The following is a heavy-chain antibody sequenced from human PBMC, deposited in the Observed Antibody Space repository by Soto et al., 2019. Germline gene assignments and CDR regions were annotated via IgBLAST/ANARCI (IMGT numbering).Heavy chain of an antibody. CDR3: AKATATSGGAFEI. CDR1: GFICSSYD. D-gene: IGHD1-1*01. Sequence: GGSLRLSCAVSGFICSSYDMSWVRQAPGKGLEWVSTILVGGSTHYEDSVKGRFTISRDTSKNTVYLQMNSLTAGDTAFYYCAKATATSGGAFEIYGQGTMVTVS. CDR2: ILVGGST. J-gene: IGHJ3*02. V-gene: IGHV3-23*01.